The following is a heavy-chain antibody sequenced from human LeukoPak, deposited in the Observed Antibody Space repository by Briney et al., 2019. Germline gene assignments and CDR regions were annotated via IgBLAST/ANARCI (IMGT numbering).Heavy chain of an antibody. J-gene: IGHJ3*02. Sequence: SETLSLTCAVSGGSISSGGYSWSWIRQPPGKGLEWIGYIYHSGSTYYNPSLKSRVTISVDRSKNQFSLKLNSVTAADTAVYYCARGGVEYYGSGSYYWAFDIWGQGTMVTVSS. CDR1: GGSISSGGYS. D-gene: IGHD3-10*01. CDR3: ARGGVEYYGSGSYYWAFDI. CDR2: IYHSGST. V-gene: IGHV4-30-2*01.